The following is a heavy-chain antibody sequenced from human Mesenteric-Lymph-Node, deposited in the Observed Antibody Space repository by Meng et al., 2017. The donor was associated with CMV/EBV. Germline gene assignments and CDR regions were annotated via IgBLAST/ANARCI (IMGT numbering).Heavy chain of an antibody. D-gene: IGHD3-10*01. CDR1: GDNVASNTAA. J-gene: IGHJ6*02. CDR2: TYYRSSWFH. Sequence: SETLSLTCAISGDNVASNTAAWNWIRLSPSRGLEWLGRTYYRSSWFHDYAPPLKGRITSTPDSSKNQVSLHLNSVTPEDTSVYYCARDRGDHYGMDVWGQGTTVTVSS. V-gene: IGHV6-1*01. CDR3: ARDRGDHYGMDV.